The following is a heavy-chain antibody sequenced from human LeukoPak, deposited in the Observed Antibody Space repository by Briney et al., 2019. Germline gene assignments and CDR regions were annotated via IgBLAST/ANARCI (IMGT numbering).Heavy chain of an antibody. D-gene: IGHD3-16*01. CDR2: IWYDGSNK. CDR1: GFTFSSYG. Sequence: QPGGSLRLSCAASGFTFSSYGMHWVRQAPGKGLEWVAVIWYDGSNKYYADSVKGRFTISRDNSKNTLYLQMNSLRAEDTAVYYCAKGGRWAHYYFDYWGQGTLVTVSS. V-gene: IGHV3-33*03. J-gene: IGHJ4*02. CDR3: AKGGRWAHYYFDY.